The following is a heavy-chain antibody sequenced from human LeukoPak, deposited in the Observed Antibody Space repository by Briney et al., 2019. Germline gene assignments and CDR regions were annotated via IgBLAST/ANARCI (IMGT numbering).Heavy chain of an antibody. D-gene: IGHD2-8*01. CDR1: GYSFTSYW. CDR3: ARTGQGLKWYNWFDP. Sequence: GESLKISCKGSGYSFTSYWIGWVRQMPGKGLEWMGIIYPGDSDTRYSPSFQGQVTISADKSISTAYLQWSSLKASDTAMYYCARTGQGLKWYNWFDPWGQGTLVTVSS. CDR2: IYPGDSDT. J-gene: IGHJ5*02. V-gene: IGHV5-51*01.